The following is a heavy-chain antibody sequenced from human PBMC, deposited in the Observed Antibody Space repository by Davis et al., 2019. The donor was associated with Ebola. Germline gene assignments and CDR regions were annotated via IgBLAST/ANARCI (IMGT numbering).Heavy chain of an antibody. CDR2: IYYSGST. Sequence: LRLSCTVSGGSISSGDYYWSWIRQPPGKGLEWIGYIYYSGSTYYNPSLKSRVTISVDTSKNQFSLKLSSVTAADTAVYYCARISGWYGGYGMDVWGQGTTVTVSS. D-gene: IGHD6-19*01. CDR1: GGSISSGDYY. CDR3: ARISGWYGGYGMDV. V-gene: IGHV4-30-4*01. J-gene: IGHJ6*02.